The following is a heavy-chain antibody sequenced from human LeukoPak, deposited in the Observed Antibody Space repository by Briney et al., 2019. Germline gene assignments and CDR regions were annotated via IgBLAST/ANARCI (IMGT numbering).Heavy chain of an antibody. D-gene: IGHD5-18*01. Sequence: SVKVSCKASGGTFSSYSISWVRQAPGQGLEWMGGIIPIFGTTHYAQQFQGRVTFTAEKSTATAYLFLTSLRSQDTGVYYCAGGPGLGYSYGPLFYWGLGTLVTVSS. V-gene: IGHV1-69*06. CDR2: IIPIFGTT. CDR1: GGTFSSYS. CDR3: AGGPGLGYSYGPLFY. J-gene: IGHJ4*02.